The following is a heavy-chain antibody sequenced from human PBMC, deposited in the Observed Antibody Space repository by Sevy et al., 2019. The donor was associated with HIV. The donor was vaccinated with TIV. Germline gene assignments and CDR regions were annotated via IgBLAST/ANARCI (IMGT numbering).Heavy chain of an antibody. J-gene: IGHJ6*02. D-gene: IGHD3-3*01. V-gene: IGHV3-48*01. Sequence: QQLGALRLSCAASGFTFSNFGMNWVRQAPGKGLEWVSYITSSSSTIYYADSVKGRFTISRDNAKNSLYLQMNSLRAEDTAVYYCAREFYYDFWTGYGMDVWGQGTTVTVSS. CDR2: ITSSSSTI. CDR3: AREFYYDFWTGYGMDV. CDR1: GFTFSNFG.